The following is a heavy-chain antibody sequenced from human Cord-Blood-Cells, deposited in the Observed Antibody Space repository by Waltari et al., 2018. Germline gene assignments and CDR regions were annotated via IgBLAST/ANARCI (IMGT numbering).Heavy chain of an antibody. D-gene: IGHD2-2*01. CDR3: ARWRRYCSSTSCSKNWYFDL. V-gene: IGHV4-4*03. Sequence: VQLKESGPGLVKPPGTLSLTCAASGCSLSSSHCGRLVAHSPGKGLEWMGEIYHSGSTNYNPSLKSRVTISVDKSKNQFSLKLSSVTAADTAVYYCARWRRYCSSTSCSKNWYFDLWGRGTLVTVSS. J-gene: IGHJ2*01. CDR1: GCSLSSSHC. CDR2: IYHSGST.